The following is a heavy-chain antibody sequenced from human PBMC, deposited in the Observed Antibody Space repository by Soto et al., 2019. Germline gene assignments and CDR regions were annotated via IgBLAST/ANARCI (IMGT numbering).Heavy chain of an antibody. CDR1: GFIFSDHH. Sequence: HPGGSLRLSCAASGFIFSDHHMDWVRQPPGKGLEWVGRARNGAHSYTTAYAASVKGRFAISRDDSKNSLSLQMNSLKTEDTAVYFRARLMGTSFDLWGPGTLVTVSS. CDR3: ARLMGTSFDL. D-gene: IGHD2-8*01. CDR2: ARNGAHSYTT. V-gene: IGHV3-72*01. J-gene: IGHJ4*02.